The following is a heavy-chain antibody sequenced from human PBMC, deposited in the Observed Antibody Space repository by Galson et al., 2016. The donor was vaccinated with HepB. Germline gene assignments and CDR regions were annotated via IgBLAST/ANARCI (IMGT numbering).Heavy chain of an antibody. CDR3: ARLPTHIERGAILPDL. CDR2: IWYHGGHK. CDR1: GFNFNDSG. V-gene: IGHV3-33*01. J-gene: IGHJ5*02. D-gene: IGHD5-24*01. Sequence: SLRLSCAASGFNFNDSGMHWVRQAPAKGLEWVAVIWYHGGHKDYLDSVKGRFTISRDNTKNTLYLQMDSLRVEDTAVHYCARLPTHIERGAILPDLWGQGTLVAVSS.